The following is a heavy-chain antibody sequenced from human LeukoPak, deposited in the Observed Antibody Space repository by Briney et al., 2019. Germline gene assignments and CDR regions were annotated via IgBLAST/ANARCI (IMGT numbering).Heavy chain of an antibody. CDR2: ISDDGRDK. Sequence: GRSPRLSCAASGFTFVSHAFHWVRQAPGKGLEWVAGISDDGRDKFYAESVKGRFTVSRDNSKNSVYVQMTSLRREDTAVYYCARQGNSPKYHTQYLDVWGKGTTATVSS. CDR1: GFTFVSHA. D-gene: IGHD1-1*01. V-gene: IGHV3-30*01. CDR3: ARQGNSPKYHTQYLDV. J-gene: IGHJ6*04.